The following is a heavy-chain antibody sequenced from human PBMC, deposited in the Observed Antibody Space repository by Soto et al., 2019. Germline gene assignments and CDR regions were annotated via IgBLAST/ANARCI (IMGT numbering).Heavy chain of an antibody. J-gene: IGHJ5*01. CDR2: INSDGTDT. V-gene: IGHV3-74*01. CDR3: HTSLSSAFGIRGQRILLSVHS. Sequence: RKDTGKGLVWVSHINSDGTDTNYADSVKGRFTISRDNAKNTVYLQMNSLRAEDTAVNKRHTSLSSAFGIRGQRILLSVHS. D-gene: IGHD2-21*01.